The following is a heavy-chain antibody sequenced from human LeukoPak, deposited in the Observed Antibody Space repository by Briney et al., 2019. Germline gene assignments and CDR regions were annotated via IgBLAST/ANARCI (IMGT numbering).Heavy chain of an antibody. CDR3: ARDFQYYYDSSGGGYFDY. CDR2: IKQDGSEK. V-gene: IGHV3-7*01. CDR1: GFTFSSYR. Sequence: GGSLRLSCAVSGFTFSSYRMSWVRQAPGKGLEGVANIKQDGSEKYYVDSVKGRFTISRDNAKNSLYLQMNSLRAEDTAVYYCARDFQYYYDSSGGGYFDYWGQGTLVTVSS. D-gene: IGHD3-22*01. J-gene: IGHJ4*02.